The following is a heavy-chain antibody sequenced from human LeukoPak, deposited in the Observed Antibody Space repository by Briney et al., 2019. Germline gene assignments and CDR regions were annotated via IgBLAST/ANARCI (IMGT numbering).Heavy chain of an antibody. V-gene: IGHV5-51*01. D-gene: IGHD1-26*01. Sequence: GESLKISCKGSGYSFTSYWIGWVRQMPGKGLEWMGIMYPGDSDTRYSPSFQGQVTISADKSISTPYLQWSSLKASDTAMYYCARQSVGATTSFDYWGQGTLVTVSS. J-gene: IGHJ4*02. CDR3: ARQSVGATTSFDY. CDR2: MYPGDSDT. CDR1: GYSFTSYW.